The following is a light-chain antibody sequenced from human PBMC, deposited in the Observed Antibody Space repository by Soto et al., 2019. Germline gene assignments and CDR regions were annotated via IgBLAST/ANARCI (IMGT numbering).Light chain of an antibody. CDR3: CSYASGYV. CDR1: SSDVGDSSL. V-gene: IGLV2-23*02. CDR2: EVT. J-gene: IGLJ1*01. Sequence: QSVLTQPASVSASPGQSVTISCTGTSSDVGDSSLVSWYQQHPGKAPKLMIYEVTKRHSGVSNRFSGSKSGNTASLTISGLQAEDEADYYCCSYASGYVFGTGTKLTVL.